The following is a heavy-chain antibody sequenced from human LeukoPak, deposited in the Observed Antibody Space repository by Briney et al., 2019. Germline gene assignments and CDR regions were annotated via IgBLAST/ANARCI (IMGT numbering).Heavy chain of an antibody. CDR1: GFTFSSYS. J-gene: IGHJ3*02. D-gene: IGHD3-16*01. V-gene: IGHV3-21*01. CDR3: ARDHGLGIGGEPDAFDI. Sequence: GGSLRLSCAASGFTFSSYSMNWVRQAPGKGLEWVSSISSSSSYIYYADSVKGRFTISRDNPKNSLYLQMNSLRAEDTAVYYCARDHGLGIGGEPDAFDIWGQGTMVTVSS. CDR2: ISSSSSYI.